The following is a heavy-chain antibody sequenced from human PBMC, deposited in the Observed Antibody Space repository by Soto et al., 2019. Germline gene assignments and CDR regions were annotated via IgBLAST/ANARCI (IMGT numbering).Heavy chain of an antibody. Sequence: GGSLRLSCAASGFSFVNYAMNWVRQAPGKGLEWVSGLSGSGPRTYYADSVKGRFTISRDNSRDTLFLQMNSLTADDTAVYYCAKATTNGGWFNPFDSWGQGALVTVS. CDR1: GFSFVNYA. CDR3: AKATTNGGWFNPFDS. D-gene: IGHD6-19*01. J-gene: IGHJ4*02. CDR2: LSGSGPRT. V-gene: IGHV3-23*01.